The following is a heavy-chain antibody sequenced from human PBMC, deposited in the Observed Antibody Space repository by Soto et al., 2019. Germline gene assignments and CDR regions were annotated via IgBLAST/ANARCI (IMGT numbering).Heavy chain of an antibody. J-gene: IGHJ6*02. CDR3: VRQGIDYLHGLVDV. CDR2: VYYTGDT. V-gene: IGHV4-59*08. CDR1: SGPDRSHN. D-gene: IGHD4-17*01. Sequence: QVQLQQSGPRLVKPSETLSLTCTVSSGPDRSHNWGWIRQPPGRGLERIGYVYYTGDTAYNPSLMSRGTIXTXTXXNDISLTLNSVTAADKAVYYCVRQGIDYLHGLVDVWGQGTTGSVSS.